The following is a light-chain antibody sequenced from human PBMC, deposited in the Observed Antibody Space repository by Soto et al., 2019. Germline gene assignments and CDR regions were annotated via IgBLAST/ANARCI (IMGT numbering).Light chain of an antibody. Sequence: DIQMTQSPSSLSASVGDRVTITRRASQSISSYLNWYQQKPGKAPKLLIYAASSLQSGVPSRFSGSGSWTDFTLSISSLQPEDFATYYCQQSYSTPPWTFGQGTKLEIK. V-gene: IGKV1-39*01. CDR3: QQSYSTPPWT. CDR1: QSISSY. J-gene: IGKJ2*02. CDR2: AAS.